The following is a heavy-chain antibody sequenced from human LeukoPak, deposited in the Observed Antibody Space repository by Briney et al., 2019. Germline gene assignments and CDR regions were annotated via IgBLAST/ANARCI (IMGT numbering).Heavy chain of an antibody. D-gene: IGHD2-15*01. CDR2: ISSSSSYI. CDR3: AREKYCSGGSCSIFDY. V-gene: IGHV3-21*01. CDR1: GFTFSSYS. J-gene: IGHJ4*02. Sequence: PGGSLRLSCAASGFTFSSYSMNWVRQAPGKGLEWVSSISSSSSYIYYADSVKGRFTISRDNAKNSLYLQMNSLGTEDTAVYYCAREKYCSGGSCSIFDYWGQGTLVTVSS.